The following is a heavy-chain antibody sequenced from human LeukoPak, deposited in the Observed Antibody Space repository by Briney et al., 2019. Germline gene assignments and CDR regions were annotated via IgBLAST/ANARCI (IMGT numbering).Heavy chain of an antibody. Sequence: GGSLRLSCAASGFTFSSYGMHWVRQAPGKGLEWVAVISYDGSNKYYADSVKGRFTISRDNSKNTLYLQMNSLRAEDTAVYYCAKDPYKLASWTPMYYFDYWAREPWSPSPQ. D-gene: IGHD2-2*01. V-gene: IGHV3-30*18. J-gene: IGHJ4*02. CDR1: GFTFSSYG. CDR2: ISYDGSNK. CDR3: AKDPYKLASWTPMYYFDY.